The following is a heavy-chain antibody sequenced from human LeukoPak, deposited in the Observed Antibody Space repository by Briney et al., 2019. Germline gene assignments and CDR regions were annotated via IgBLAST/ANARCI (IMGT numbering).Heavy chain of an antibody. J-gene: IGHJ2*01. V-gene: IGHV4-39*02. D-gene: IGHD5-24*01. CDR3: AREQGWAIWYFDL. CDR1: GGSISSSSYY. Sequence: PSETLSLTCTVSGGSISSSSYYWGWIRQPPGKGLEWIGSIYYSGSTYYNPSLKSRVTISVDTSKNQFSLKLSSVTAADTAVYYCAREQGWAIWYFDLWGRGTLVTVSS. CDR2: IYYSGST.